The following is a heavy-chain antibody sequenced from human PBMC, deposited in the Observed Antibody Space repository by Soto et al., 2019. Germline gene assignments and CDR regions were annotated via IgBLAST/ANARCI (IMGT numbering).Heavy chain of an antibody. J-gene: IGHJ4*02. CDR1: GYTLTELS. V-gene: IGHV1-24*01. Sequence: GASVKVSCKVSGYTLTELSMHWVRQAPGKGLEWMGGFDPEDGETIYAQKFQGRVTMTEDTSTDTAYMELSSLRSEDTAVYYCAIQTPYSYGSNFDYWGQGTLVTVSS. CDR3: AIQTPYSYGSNFDY. D-gene: IGHD5-18*01. CDR2: FDPEDGET.